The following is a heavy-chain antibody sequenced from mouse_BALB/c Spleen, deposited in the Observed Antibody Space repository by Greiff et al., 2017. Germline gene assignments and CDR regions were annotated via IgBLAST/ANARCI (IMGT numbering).Heavy chain of an antibody. V-gene: IGHV1-14*01. J-gene: IGHJ4*01. Sequence: EVKVVESGPELVKPGASVKMSCKASGYTFTSYVMHWVKQKPGQGLEWIGYINPYNDGTKYNEKFKGKATLTSDKSSSTAYMELNSLTSEDSAVYYCAGGVQPYYYAMDYWGQGTSVTVSS. CDR1: GYTFTSYV. D-gene: IGHD2-14*01. CDR2: INPYNDGT. CDR3: AGGVQPYYYAMDY.